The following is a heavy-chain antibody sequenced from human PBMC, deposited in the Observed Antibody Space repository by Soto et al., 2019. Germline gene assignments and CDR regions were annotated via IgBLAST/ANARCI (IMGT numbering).Heavy chain of an antibody. V-gene: IGHV3-73*01. CDR2: IRSKADSYAT. CDR1: GFTLSGSR. Sequence: GGSLRLSCAASGFTLSGSRIHWVRQASGKGLEWVGRIRSKADSYATAYAASVKGRFTISRDDSKNTAYLQMNSLKTEDTAVHYCTSQYCGGDCSRVDPWGQGTLVTVYS. CDR3: TSQYCGGDCSRVDP. D-gene: IGHD2-21*02. J-gene: IGHJ5*02.